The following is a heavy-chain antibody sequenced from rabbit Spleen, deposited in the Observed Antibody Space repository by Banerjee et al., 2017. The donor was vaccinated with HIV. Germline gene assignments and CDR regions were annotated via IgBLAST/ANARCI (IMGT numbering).Heavy chain of an antibody. CDR1: GFSFSSSDY. CDR2: IAGDSSGFT. Sequence: QSLEESGGDLVKPGASLTLTCTASGFSFSSSDYMCWVRQAPGKGLEWISCIAGDSSGFTYSATWAKGRFTCSKASSTTVTLQMTSLTVADTATYFCARPSYTDNRYGDLWGQGTLVTVS. D-gene: IGHD8-1*01. J-gene: IGHJ4*01. CDR3: ARPSYTDNRYGDL. V-gene: IGHV1S40*01.